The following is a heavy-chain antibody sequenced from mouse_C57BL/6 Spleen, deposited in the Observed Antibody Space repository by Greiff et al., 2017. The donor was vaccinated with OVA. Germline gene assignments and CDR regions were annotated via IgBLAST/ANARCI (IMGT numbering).Heavy chain of an antibody. CDR2: IYPRSGNT. Sequence: VQGVESGAELARPGASVKLSCKASGYTFTSYGISWVKQRTGQGLEWIGEIYPRSGNTYYNEKFKGKATLTADKSSSTAYMELRSLTSEDSAVYFCARDYGSSYVYFDVWGTGTTVTVSS. CDR1: GYTFTSYG. V-gene: IGHV1-81*01. D-gene: IGHD1-1*01. CDR3: ARDYGSSYVYFDV. J-gene: IGHJ1*03.